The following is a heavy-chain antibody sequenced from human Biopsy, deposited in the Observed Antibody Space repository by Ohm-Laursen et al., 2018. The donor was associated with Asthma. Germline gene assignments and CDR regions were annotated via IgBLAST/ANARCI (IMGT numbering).Heavy chain of an antibody. J-gene: IGHJ4*02. CDR3: AKDEGGPRIGVAGTFDH. D-gene: IGHD6-13*01. CDR2: ITGGNDNT. V-gene: IGHV3-23*01. CDR1: GFTFSSYV. Sequence: GSLRLSCTASGFTFSSYVMNWVRQAPGKGLEWVSAITGGNDNTYYADSVKGRFTISRDNSKNTVYLQMNSLTGEDTAVYYCAKDEGGPRIGVAGTFDHWGQGTLVTVSS.